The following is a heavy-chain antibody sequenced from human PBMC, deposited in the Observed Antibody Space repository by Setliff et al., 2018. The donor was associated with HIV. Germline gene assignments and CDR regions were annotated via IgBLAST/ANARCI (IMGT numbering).Heavy chain of an antibody. J-gene: IGHJ6*03. CDR3: ARGYCSGESCYGFRRGSFYYYYYMDV. Sequence: SETLSLTCTVSGGSIRSGGYYWSWIRQHPGKGLEWIGYISYTRSSYYNPSLGGRVSISLDTSENHFSLKLTSVTAADTAVYYCARGYCSGESCYGFRRGSFYYYYYMDVWGKGTTVTVSS. V-gene: IGHV4-31*03. D-gene: IGHD2-15*01. CDR2: ISYTRSS. CDR1: GGSIRSGGYY.